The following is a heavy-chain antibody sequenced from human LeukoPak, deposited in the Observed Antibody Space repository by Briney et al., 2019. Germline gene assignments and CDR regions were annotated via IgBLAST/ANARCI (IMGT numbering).Heavy chain of an antibody. V-gene: IGHV3-21*01. CDR1: GFTFST. J-gene: IGHJ4*02. D-gene: IGHD2-15*01. CDR3: ARDVGFCSGGNCYTYYFDY. CDR2: VSSSSDSI. Sequence: GGSLRLSCAASGFTFSTMNWVRQAPGKGLEWVSSVSSSSDSIYYADSLKGRFTISRDNAKNSLFLQLNSLRAEDTAVYYCARDVGFCSGGNCYTYYFDYWGPGTLVTVSS.